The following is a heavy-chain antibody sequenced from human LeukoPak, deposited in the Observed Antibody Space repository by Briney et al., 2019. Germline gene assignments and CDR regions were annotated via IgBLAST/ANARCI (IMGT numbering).Heavy chain of an antibody. CDR3: ARGLAAAGHAFDI. CDR2: IQYDGSNE. J-gene: IGHJ3*02. D-gene: IGHD6-13*01. Sequence: GGSLRLSCAASGFTFSSYSMNWVRQAPGKGLEWVAYIQYDGSNEQYADSVKGRFSISRDSSKNILYMQMNSLRAGDTAVYYCARGLAAAGHAFDIWGQGTMVTVSS. V-gene: IGHV3-30*02. CDR1: GFTFSSYS.